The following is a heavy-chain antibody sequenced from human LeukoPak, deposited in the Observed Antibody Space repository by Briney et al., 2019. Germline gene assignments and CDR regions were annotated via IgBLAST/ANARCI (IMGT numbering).Heavy chain of an antibody. CDR1: GLTFSNYN. D-gene: IGHD3/OR15-3a*01. CDR3: AKAGLSGYYYYYYMDV. CDR2: ITSSSSYI. V-gene: IGHV3-21*04. Sequence: PGGSLRLSCAASGLTFSNYNLNWVRQAPGKGLEWVSSITSSSSYIYYTDSVKGRFTISRDNSKNTLYLQMNSLRGDDTAVYYCAKAGLSGYYYYYYMDVWGKGTTVTVSS. J-gene: IGHJ6*03.